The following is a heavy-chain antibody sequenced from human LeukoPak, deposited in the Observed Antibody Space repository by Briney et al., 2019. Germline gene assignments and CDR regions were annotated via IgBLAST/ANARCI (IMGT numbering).Heavy chain of an antibody. V-gene: IGHV4-38-2*02. CDR3: ARDSGTTGEVKFDP. CDR1: GYSISSGYF. Sequence: SETLSLTCTVPGYSISSGYFWGWIRQPPGKGLEWIGSFYHSGSTNYNPSLKSRVTISVDTSKNQFSLKLSSATAADTAVYYCARDSGTTGEVKFDPWGQGTLVTVSS. CDR2: FYHSGST. J-gene: IGHJ5*02. D-gene: IGHD3-10*01.